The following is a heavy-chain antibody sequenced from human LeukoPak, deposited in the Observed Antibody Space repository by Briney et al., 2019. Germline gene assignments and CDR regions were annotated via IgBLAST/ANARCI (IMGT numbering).Heavy chain of an antibody. J-gene: IGHJ4*02. CDR1: GYTFSSCA. Sequence: SAKVFCKASGYTFSSCAISWVRQAPGQGLEWMGGIIPIFGTAIYAQRFQGRVTITTDESTSTAYMELSSLRSEDTAVYYCARDRYYYDSSGSYYFDFWGQGTLVTVSS. D-gene: IGHD3-22*01. CDR3: ARDRYYYDSSGSYYFDF. CDR2: IIPIFGTA. V-gene: IGHV1-69*05.